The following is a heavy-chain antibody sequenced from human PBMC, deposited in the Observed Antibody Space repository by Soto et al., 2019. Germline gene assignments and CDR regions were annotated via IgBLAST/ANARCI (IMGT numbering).Heavy chain of an antibody. D-gene: IGHD6-19*01. Sequence: SETLSLTCTVSGGSISSYYWSWIRQPPGKGLEWIGYIYYSGSTNYNPSLKSRVTISVDTSKNQFSLKLSSVTAADTAVYYCARLYGWFRGYGAGYFDYWGQGTLVTVSS. CDR2: IYYSGST. CDR3: ARLYGWFRGYGAGYFDY. J-gene: IGHJ4*02. V-gene: IGHV4-59*08. CDR1: GGSISSYY.